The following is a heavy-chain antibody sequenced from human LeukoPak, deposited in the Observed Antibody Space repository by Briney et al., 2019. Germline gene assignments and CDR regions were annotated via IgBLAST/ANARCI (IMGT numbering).Heavy chain of an antibody. CDR1: GFIPNSYW. CDR3: ARMYSGSYHFEY. CDR2: IKQDGSEK. D-gene: IGHD1-26*01. J-gene: IGHJ4*02. V-gene: IGHV3-7*01. Sequence: GGSLRLSCAASGFIPNSYWMSWVRQAPGKGLEWVANIKQDGSEKNYVDSVKGRFTISRDNAKNSLYLQMNTLRAEDTAVYYCARMYSGSYHFEYWGQGTLVTVSS.